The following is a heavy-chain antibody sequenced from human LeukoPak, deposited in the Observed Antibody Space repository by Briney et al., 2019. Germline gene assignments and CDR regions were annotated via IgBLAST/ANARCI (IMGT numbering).Heavy chain of an antibody. Sequence: ASVKVSRKASGYTFTGYYVHWVRQAPGQGLEWMGWINPNSGGTNYAQKFQGRVTMTRDTSISTAYMELSRLRSDDTAVYYCARGSGSYFGPTGYWGQGTLVTVSS. CDR1: GYTFTGYY. V-gene: IGHV1-2*02. CDR3: ARGSGSYFGPTGY. J-gene: IGHJ4*02. CDR2: INPNSGGT. D-gene: IGHD1-26*01.